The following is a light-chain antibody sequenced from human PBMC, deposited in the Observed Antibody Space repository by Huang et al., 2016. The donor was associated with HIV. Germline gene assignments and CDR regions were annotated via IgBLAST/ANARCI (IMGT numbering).Light chain of an antibody. CDR1: QSISSN. Sequence: EIVMTQSPATLSMSPGERATLSCRANQSISSNLAWYQQKPGQAPRLLIYGASTRATGIPARCSGSGSATEFTLTISSLQSEDVAVYYCQQYNNWPPLTFGGGTKVEIK. CDR3: QQYNNWPPLT. CDR2: GAS. J-gene: IGKJ4*01. V-gene: IGKV3-15*01.